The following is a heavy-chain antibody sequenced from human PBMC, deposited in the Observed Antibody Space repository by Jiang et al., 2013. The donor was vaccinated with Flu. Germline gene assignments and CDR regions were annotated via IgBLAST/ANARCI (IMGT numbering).Heavy chain of an antibody. V-gene: IGHV6-1*01. CDR1: SNSAA. D-gene: IGHD1-26*01. J-gene: IGHJ4*02. CDR2: TYYRSKWYN. CDR3: ARDRGGSYSGAIDY. Sequence: SNSAAWNWIRQSPSRGLEWLGRTYYRSKWYNDYAVSVKSRITINPDTSKNQFSLQLNSVTPEDTAVYYCARDRGGSYSGAIDYWGQGTLVTVSS.